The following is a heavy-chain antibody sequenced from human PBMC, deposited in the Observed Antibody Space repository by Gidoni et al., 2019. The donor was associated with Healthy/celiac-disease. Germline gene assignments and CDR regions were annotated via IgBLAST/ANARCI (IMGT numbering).Heavy chain of an antibody. V-gene: IGHV2-26*01. J-gene: IGHJ1*01. Sequence: QVTLKESGPVLVKPTETLTLTCTVSGFSLSNARMGVSWIRQPPGKALAWLAHIFSNDEKSYSTSLKSRLTISKDTSKSQVVLTMTNMDPVDTATYYCARSAYYYDSSGYYRKGLYFQHWGQGTLVTVSS. CDR3: ARSAYYYDSSGYYRKGLYFQH. CDR2: IFSNDEK. D-gene: IGHD3-22*01. CDR1: GFSLSNARMG.